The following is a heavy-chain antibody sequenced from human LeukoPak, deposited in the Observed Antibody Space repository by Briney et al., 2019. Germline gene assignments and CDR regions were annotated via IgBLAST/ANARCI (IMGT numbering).Heavy chain of an antibody. CDR3: AIAAYYDSSGYRDAFDI. J-gene: IGHJ3*02. CDR2: IYYSGST. V-gene: IGHV4-30-4*01. Sequence: SETLFLTCTVSGGPISSGDYYWSWIRQPPGKGLEWIGYIYYSGSTYYNPSLKSRVTISVDTSKNQFSLKLSSVTAADTAVYYCAIAAYYDSSGYRDAFDIWGQGTMVTVSS. CDR1: GGPISSGDYY. D-gene: IGHD3-22*01.